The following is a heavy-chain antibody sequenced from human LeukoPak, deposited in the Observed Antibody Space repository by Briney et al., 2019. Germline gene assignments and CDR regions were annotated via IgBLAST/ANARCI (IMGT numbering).Heavy chain of an antibody. CDR1: GYTFSIYG. CDR3: ARQGYSGHSQGAADY. J-gene: IGHJ4*02. V-gene: IGHV1-18*01. D-gene: IGHD4-23*01. CDR2: ISAYNGNT. Sequence: ASVKVSCKASGYTFSIYGFSWVRQAPGQGLEWMGWISAYNGNTNYAQKFQGRVTMTTDTSTRTAHTELRSLRSDDTAVYYCARQGYSGHSQGAADYWGQGTLVTVSS.